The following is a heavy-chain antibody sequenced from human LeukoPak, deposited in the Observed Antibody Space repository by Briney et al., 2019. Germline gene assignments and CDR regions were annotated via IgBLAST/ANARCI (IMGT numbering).Heavy chain of an antibody. CDR1: GGSFSGYY. CDR2: INHSGST. CDR3: ARARVQHDAFDI. J-gene: IGHJ3*02. Sequence: SETLSLTCAVYGGSFSGYYWSWIRQPPGKGLEWIGEINHSGSTNYNPSLKSRVTISVDTSKNQFSLKLSSVTAADTAVYYRARARVQHDAFDIWGQGTMVTVSS. V-gene: IGHV4-34*01. D-gene: IGHD6-13*01.